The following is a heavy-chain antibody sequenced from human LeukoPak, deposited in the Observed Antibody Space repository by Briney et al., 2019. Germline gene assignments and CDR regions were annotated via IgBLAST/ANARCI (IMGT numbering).Heavy chain of an antibody. D-gene: IGHD3-3*01. V-gene: IGHV4-59*01. J-gene: IGHJ5*02. CDR2: IYYSGST. Sequence: SETLSLTCTVSGGSISSYYWSWIRQPPGKGLEWIGYIYYSGSTNYNPSLKSRVTISVDTSKNQFSLKLSSVTAADTAVYYCAREDRNYDFWSGYLHNWFDPWGQGTLVTVSS. CDR1: GGSISSYY. CDR3: AREDRNYDFWSGYLHNWFDP.